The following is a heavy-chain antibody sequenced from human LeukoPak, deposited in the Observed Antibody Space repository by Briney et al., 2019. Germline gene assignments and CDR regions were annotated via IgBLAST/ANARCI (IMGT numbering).Heavy chain of an antibody. CDR2: IIPLFVTP. Sequence: SVKVSCKASGGTFNMYAIGWVRQAPGQGLEWMGEIIPLFVTPKYAQKFQGRVTITADESTSTAYMELSSLRPEDTAVYYCVRGHEMPHLENWFDPWGQGTLVTVSS. CDR1: GGTFNMYA. J-gene: IGHJ5*02. V-gene: IGHV1-69*13. D-gene: IGHD3-3*01. CDR3: VRGHEMPHLENWFDP.